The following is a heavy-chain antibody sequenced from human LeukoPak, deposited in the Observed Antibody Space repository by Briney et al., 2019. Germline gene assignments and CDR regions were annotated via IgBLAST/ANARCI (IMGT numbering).Heavy chain of an antibody. CDR3: ARYGGSVWVVDN. Sequence: SETLSLTCTVSGGSISSYYWTWIRQPPGKGLEWIGYIYYAGATSYSPSLKSRVTISVDTFKKQFSPTLTSVTAADTAVYYCARYGGSVWVVDNWGQGTPVTVSS. CDR1: GGSISSYY. J-gene: IGHJ4*02. V-gene: IGHV4-59*08. D-gene: IGHD6-19*01. CDR2: IYYAGAT.